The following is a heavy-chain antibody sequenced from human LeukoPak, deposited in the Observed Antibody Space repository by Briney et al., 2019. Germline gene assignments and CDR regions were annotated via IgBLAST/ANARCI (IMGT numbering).Heavy chain of an antibody. CDR1: GFTFSSYG. CDR3: AKDIGFGTDGDAFYM. CDR2: IRNDGSNK. Sequence: GGSLRLSCAASGFTFSSYGMNWVRQAPGKGLEWVAFIRNDGSNKHYADSVKGRFTISRDSSRVYLQMTSLRAEDTALYYCAKDIGFGTDGDAFYMWGQGTMVTVSS. V-gene: IGHV3-30*02. D-gene: IGHD3-10*01. J-gene: IGHJ3*02.